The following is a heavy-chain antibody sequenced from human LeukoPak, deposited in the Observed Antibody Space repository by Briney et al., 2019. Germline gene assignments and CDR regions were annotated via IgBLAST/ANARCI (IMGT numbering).Heavy chain of an antibody. J-gene: IGHJ4*02. D-gene: IGHD6-13*01. Sequence: GGSLRLSCAASGFTFSRYYMHWVRQAPGKGLVSVSRINSDGSGTTYADSVKGRFTVSRDNAKNTLYLQMNSLRVEDTAMYYCTRVFAGDEYSSSGYWGQGTLVTVSS. CDR1: GFTFSRYY. CDR3: TRVFAGDEYSSSGY. V-gene: IGHV3-74*01. CDR2: INSDGSGT.